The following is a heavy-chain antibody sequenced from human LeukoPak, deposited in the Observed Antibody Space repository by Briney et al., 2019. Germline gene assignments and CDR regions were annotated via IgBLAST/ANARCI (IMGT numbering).Heavy chain of an antibody. CDR3: ARLTLTGVAGRGWFDA. CDR1: GDSITDSGWS. CDR2: IPFDENVADNEVP. J-gene: IGHJ5*02. D-gene: IGHD3-3*01. V-gene: IGHV4-39*01. Sequence: SETLSLTCQVSGDSITDSGWSWGWVRQFPGKGLEWIGTIPFDENVADNEVPTYNPSLKRRGFISAEKSKNQLPLKVNSVTAADTASYYCARLTLTGVAGRGWFDAWGQGILVIVSS.